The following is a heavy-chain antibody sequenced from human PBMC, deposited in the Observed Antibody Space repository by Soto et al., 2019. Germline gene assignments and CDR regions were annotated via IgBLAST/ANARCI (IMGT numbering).Heavy chain of an antibody. CDR1: GYTFTSYD. CDR2: MNPNSGNT. J-gene: IGHJ4*02. CDR3: ARCHDKLGYCSGGSCYFFDY. D-gene: IGHD2-15*01. V-gene: IGHV1-8*01. Sequence: ASVKVSCKASGYTFTSYDINWVRQATGQGLEWMGWMNPNSGNTGYAQKFQGRVTMTRNTSISKAYMELSSLRSEGTAVYYCARCHDKLGYCSGGSCYFFDYWGQGTLVTVSS.